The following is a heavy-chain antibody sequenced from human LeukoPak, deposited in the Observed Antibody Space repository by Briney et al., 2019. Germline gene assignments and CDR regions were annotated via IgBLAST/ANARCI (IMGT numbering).Heavy chain of an antibody. V-gene: IGHV4-34*01. CDR3: ARGRVSSSWYLRY. J-gene: IGHJ4*02. CDR2: INHSGST. Sequence: SETLSLTCAVYGGSISGYYWSWIRQPPGKGLEWIGEINHSGSTNYSPSLKSRVTVSVDTSKNQFSLKLSSVTAADTAVYYCARGRVSSSWYLRYWGQGTLVTVSS. D-gene: IGHD6-13*01. CDR1: GGSISGYY.